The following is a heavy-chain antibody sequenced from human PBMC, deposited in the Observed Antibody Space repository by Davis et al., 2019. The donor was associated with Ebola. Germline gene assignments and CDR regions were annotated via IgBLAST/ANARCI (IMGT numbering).Heavy chain of an antibody. J-gene: IGHJ6*02. CDR2: ISNLAMKT. CDR1: GFNFSHYA. V-gene: IGHV3-23*01. Sequence: GGSLRLSCVGSGFNFSHYAMGWVRQIPGRGLECVSVISNLAMKTFYSDSVQGRFIISRDNSKSIVSLQMNNLRVDDTAIYYCADPLFSVWGQGTTVTVS. D-gene: IGHD3-3*01. CDR3: ADPLFSV.